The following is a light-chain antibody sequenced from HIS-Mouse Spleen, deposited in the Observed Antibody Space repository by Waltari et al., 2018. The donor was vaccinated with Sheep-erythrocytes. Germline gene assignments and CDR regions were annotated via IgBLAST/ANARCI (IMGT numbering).Light chain of an antibody. J-gene: IGKJ2*01. V-gene: IGKV3-11*01. CDR3: QQRSNWYT. CDR2: DAS. CDR1: QSVSSY. Sequence: EIVLTQSPATLSLSPGERATLSCRASQSVSSYLAWYQQKPGQAPRLLIYDASNRATGIPARFSCSGSWTDFTLTISRLEPEDFAVYYCQQRSNWYTFGQGTKLEIK.